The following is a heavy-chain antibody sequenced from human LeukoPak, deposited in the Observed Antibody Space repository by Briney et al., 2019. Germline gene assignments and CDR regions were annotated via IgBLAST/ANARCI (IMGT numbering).Heavy chain of an antibody. V-gene: IGHV3-48*03. Sequence: PGGSLRLSCAASGFTFRSYEMNWVRQAPGKGLEWVSYISSSGSTIYYADSVKGRFTISRDNAKNSLYLQMNSLRAEDTAVYYCARGPSGLRNRYMDVWGKGTTVTISS. J-gene: IGHJ6*03. CDR2: ISSSGSTI. CDR1: GFTFRSYE. D-gene: IGHD5-12*01. CDR3: ARGPSGLRNRYMDV.